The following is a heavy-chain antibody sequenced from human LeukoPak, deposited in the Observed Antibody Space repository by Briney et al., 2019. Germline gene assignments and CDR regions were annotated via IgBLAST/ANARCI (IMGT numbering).Heavy chain of an antibody. V-gene: IGHV5-51*01. CDR3: ARHAGRYSDGAFRY. CDR1: GYTFTTYW. J-gene: IGHJ4*02. D-gene: IGHD4/OR15-4a*01. Sequence: GESLKISCKGSGYTFTTYWIGWVRQMPGKGLEWMGVIYPGDSDTRYSPSFQGQVSISADKSISTAYLQWSSVKASDTAMYYCARHAGRYSDGAFRYWGQGTLVTVSS. CDR2: IYPGDSDT.